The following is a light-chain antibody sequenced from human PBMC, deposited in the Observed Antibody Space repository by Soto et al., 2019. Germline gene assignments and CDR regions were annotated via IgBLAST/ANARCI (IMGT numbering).Light chain of an antibody. CDR1: SSDVGGYNY. Sequence: QSALTQPASVSGSPGQSITISCTGTSSDVGGYNYVSWYQQHPGKAPKLMIYDVSNRPSGVSNRFSGSKSGNTGSLTISGLQAEYEADYYCSSYTSSSLYVFGTGTKLTVL. CDR2: DVS. V-gene: IGLV2-14*01. CDR3: SSYTSSSLYV. J-gene: IGLJ1*01.